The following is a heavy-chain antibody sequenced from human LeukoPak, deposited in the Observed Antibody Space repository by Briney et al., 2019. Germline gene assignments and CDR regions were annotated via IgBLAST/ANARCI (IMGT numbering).Heavy chain of an antibody. CDR3: AREKTTGTTYFDY. CDR2: IYYSGST. V-gene: IGHV4-31*03. J-gene: IGHJ4*02. D-gene: IGHD1-1*01. CDR1: GGSISSGGYY. Sequence: SQTLSLTCTVSGGSISSGGYYWSWIRQHPGKGLEWIGYIYYSGSTYYNPSLKSRVTISVDTSKNQFSLKLSSVTAADTAVCYCAREKTTGTTYFDYWGQGTLVTVSS.